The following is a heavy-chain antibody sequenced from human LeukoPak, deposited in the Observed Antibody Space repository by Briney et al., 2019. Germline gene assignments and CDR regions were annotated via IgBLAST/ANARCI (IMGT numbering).Heavy chain of an antibody. D-gene: IGHD1-1*01. CDR2: IYHSGST. CDR1: GYSISSGYY. CDR3: ANGQPNAFDI. V-gene: IGHV4-38-2*02. J-gene: IGHJ3*02. Sequence: SQTLSLTCTVSGYSISSGYYWGWIRQPPGKGLEWIGSIYHSGSTYYNPSLKSRVTISADTSKNQFSLKLSSVTAADTAVYYCANGQPNAFDIWGQGTMVTVSS.